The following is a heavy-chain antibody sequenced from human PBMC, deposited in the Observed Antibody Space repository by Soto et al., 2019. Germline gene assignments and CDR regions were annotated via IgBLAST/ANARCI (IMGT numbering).Heavy chain of an antibody. CDR3: ARGGSGSLDY. CDR2: ISADGSDT. CDR1: GFNFNNFW. Sequence: GGSLILSWASSGFNFNNFWRHWVRQAPGEGLVWVSRISADGSDTAYADSVKGRFTISRDNAKNTLYLQMNSLRAEDTAVYYCARGGSGSLDYWGQGTLVNVSS. J-gene: IGHJ4*02. D-gene: IGHD3-10*01. V-gene: IGHV3-74*01.